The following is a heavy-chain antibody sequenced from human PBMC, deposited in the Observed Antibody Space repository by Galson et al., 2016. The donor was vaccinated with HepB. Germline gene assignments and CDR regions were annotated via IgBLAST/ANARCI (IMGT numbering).Heavy chain of an antibody. D-gene: IGHD3-22*01. CDR3: AKDHHNNYYYEDFDY. V-gene: IGHV3-23*01. Sequence: SLRLSCAASGFNFGSFGMSWVRQAPGKGLEWVSTISDSAENTYYADSVRGRFTISRDSSKNTLFLQMNSLRAEDTAVYYCAKDHHNNYYYEDFDYWGQGTLVTVSS. J-gene: IGHJ4*02. CDR2: ISDSAENT. CDR1: GFNFGSFG.